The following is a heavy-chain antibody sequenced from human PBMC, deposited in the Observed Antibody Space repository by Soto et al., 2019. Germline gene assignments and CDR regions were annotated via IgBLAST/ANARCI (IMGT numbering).Heavy chain of an antibody. CDR1: GGFINSGDYY. CDR3: AREVGEVDYSSSSDAFDI. V-gene: IGHV4-30-4*01. D-gene: IGHD6-6*01. Sequence: QVQLQESGPGVVKPSQTLSLTCTVSGGFINSGDYYWSWILQPPGKVLEWIASIYYSGIIYYNPALKSRVNLSGDTSKHQGSLKLDSVTAADTALYYCAREVGEVDYSSSSDAFDIWGQGTMVTVSS. J-gene: IGHJ3*02. CDR2: IYYSGII.